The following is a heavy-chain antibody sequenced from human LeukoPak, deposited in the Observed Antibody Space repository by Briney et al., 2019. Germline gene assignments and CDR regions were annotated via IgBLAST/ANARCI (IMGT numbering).Heavy chain of an antibody. D-gene: IGHD1-26*01. Sequence: ASVKVSCKASGYTFTSYGITWVRQAPGQGPEWMGWITTYNGDTNYAQNLQGRVTMTTDTSTSTAYMDLRSLRSDDTAVYYCARVTLKSTTTRFTLAGDYFDYWGQGTLVTVSS. J-gene: IGHJ4*02. CDR2: ITTYNGDT. CDR3: ARVTLKSTTTRFTLAGDYFDY. CDR1: GYTFTSYG. V-gene: IGHV1-18*01.